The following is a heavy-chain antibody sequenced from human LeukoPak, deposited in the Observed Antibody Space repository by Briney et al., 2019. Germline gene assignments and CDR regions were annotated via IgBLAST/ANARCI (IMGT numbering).Heavy chain of an antibody. CDR1: GGFINSGTHY. CDR2: IYTSGST. D-gene: IGHD3-9*01. CDR3: AREESDWSSLGYYYHYMDV. J-gene: IGHJ6*03. Sequence: SETLSLTCTVSGGFINSGTHYWTWIRQPAGKGLEWIGRIYTSGSTNCKPSLKSRVTISVDASKNQFSLKLGSVTAADTTVYYCAREESDWSSLGYYYHYMDVWGKGTTVTISS. V-gene: IGHV4-61*02.